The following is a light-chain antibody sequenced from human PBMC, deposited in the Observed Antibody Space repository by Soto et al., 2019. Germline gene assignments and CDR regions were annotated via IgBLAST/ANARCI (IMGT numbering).Light chain of an antibody. V-gene: IGKV1-5*03. Sequence: DIQMTQSPSTLSASVGDRVTITCRASQSITDWLAWYQQKPGKAPKLLIYKASSLESGVPSRFSGGGSGTEFTLTISSLQPDDFATYYCQQYHSYYPWTFGQGTKVDIK. J-gene: IGKJ1*01. CDR1: QSITDW. CDR2: KAS. CDR3: QQYHSYYPWT.